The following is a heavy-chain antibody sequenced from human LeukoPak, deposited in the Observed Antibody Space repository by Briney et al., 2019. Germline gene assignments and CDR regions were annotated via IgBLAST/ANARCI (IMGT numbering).Heavy chain of an antibody. CDR2: INPNSGST. J-gene: IGHJ4*02. CDR3: ARGRSAVGGATLHLDDF. CDR1: GYTFTDYY. V-gene: IGHV1-2*02. Sequence: ASVRVSCKTSGYTFTDYYIHWVRQAPGQGLEWMGWINPNSGSTRYAQRFEGRVTMTRDTSFSTTYLEVTRLTSDDTAIYYCARGRSAVGGATLHLDDFWGQGTLVTVSS. D-gene: IGHD1-1*01.